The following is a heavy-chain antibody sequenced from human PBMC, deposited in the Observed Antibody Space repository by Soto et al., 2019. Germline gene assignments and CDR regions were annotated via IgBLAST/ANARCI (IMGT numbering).Heavy chain of an antibody. CDR2: ISGSGGSA. CDR1: GFNFRSYS. D-gene: IGHD7-27*01. Sequence: VGSLRLSCAASGFNFRSYSMNCVRQAPGKGLEWVSTISGSGGSAYYADAVKGRFTISGDNSMGTLYLQMKSLRVEDTAIYYCAKEVALGSTVDLGYWGQGTLVTVS. J-gene: IGHJ4*02. V-gene: IGHV3-23*01. CDR3: AKEVALGSTVDLGY.